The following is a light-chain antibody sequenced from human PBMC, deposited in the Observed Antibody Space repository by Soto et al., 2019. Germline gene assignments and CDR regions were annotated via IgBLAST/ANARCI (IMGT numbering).Light chain of an antibody. J-gene: IGKJ5*01. CDR2: DTS. CDR1: QSVSSY. Sequence: ETVLTQSPATLSLSPGERATLSCSASQSVSSYLAWYQQKPGQAPRLLIYDTSTRATGIPARFSGSGSGTEFTLTISSLQSEDFAVYYCQQYSNWPPITFGQGTRLEIK. CDR3: QQYSNWPPIT. V-gene: IGKV3-15*01.